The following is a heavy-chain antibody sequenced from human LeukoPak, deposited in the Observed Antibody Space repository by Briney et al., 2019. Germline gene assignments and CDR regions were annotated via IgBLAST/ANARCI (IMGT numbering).Heavy chain of an antibody. Sequence: ASVKVSCKASGYTFTSYGISWVRQAPGQGLEWMGWISAYNGNTNYAQKHQGRVTMTTDTSTSTAYMELRSLRSDDTAVYYCARVRGYYGSGSYHDAFDIWGQGTMVTVSS. CDR2: ISAYNGNT. CDR1: GYTFTSYG. D-gene: IGHD3-10*01. CDR3: ARVRGYYGSGSYHDAFDI. V-gene: IGHV1-18*01. J-gene: IGHJ3*02.